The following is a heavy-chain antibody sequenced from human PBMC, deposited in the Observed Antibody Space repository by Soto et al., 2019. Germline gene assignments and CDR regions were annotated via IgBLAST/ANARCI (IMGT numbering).Heavy chain of an antibody. CDR3: ARIPWGGAEPRDDTFDI. D-gene: IGHD2-21*01. J-gene: IGHJ3*02. CDR1: GGTFSSYP. CDR2: IIPMYGRP. Sequence: QVQLLQSGAEVKKPGSSVKVSCKASGGTFSSYPISWVRQAPGQGPEWLGGIIPMYGRPNYAQTFQGRVTITADKSTCAAYMELSSLRSEDTAVYYCARIPWGGAEPRDDTFDIWGQGTMVTVSS. V-gene: IGHV1-69*06.